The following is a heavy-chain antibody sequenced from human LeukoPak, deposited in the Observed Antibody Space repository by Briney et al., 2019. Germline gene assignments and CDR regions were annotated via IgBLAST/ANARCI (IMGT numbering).Heavy chain of an antibody. CDR2: INHSGST. Sequence: SETLSLTCAVYGESFSGYYWSGIRQPPGKGLEWIGEINHSGSTNHNPSLKSRVTISVDTSKNQFSLKLSSVTAADTAVYYCARGVVVVVGGENFDYWGQGTLVTVSS. J-gene: IGHJ4*02. V-gene: IGHV4-34*01. CDR3: ARGVVVVVGGENFDY. CDR1: GESFSGYY. D-gene: IGHD2-15*01.